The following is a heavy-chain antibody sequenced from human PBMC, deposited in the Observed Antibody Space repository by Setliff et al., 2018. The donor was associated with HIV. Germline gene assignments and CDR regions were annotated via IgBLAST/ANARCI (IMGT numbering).Heavy chain of an antibody. CDR2: FYFGRTT. CDR1: GGSVYTASHY. Sequence: SETLSLTCTVSGGSVYTASHYWAWVRQPPGKGLEWIGTFYFGRTTYYNPSLESRVTLSVDTAKNQLSLKVTSVTAADTAIYYCARRRLVGYSFDYWGQGALVTV. J-gene: IGHJ4*02. D-gene: IGHD6-25*01. V-gene: IGHV4-39*01. CDR3: ARRRLVGYSFDY.